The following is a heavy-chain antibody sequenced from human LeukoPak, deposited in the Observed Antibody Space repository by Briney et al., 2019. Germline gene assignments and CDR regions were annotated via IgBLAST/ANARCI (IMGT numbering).Heavy chain of an antibody. Sequence: GGSLRPSCAASGFTVSTNYMIWVRQAPGKGLECVSVIYSDDSTYYADSVKGRFTISRDNSKNTLYLQMNSLRAEDTAVYYCARERYSTGWYGGVSYYYYGMDVWGQGTTVTVSS. CDR1: GFTVSTNY. J-gene: IGHJ6*02. CDR2: IYSDDST. V-gene: IGHV3-66*01. CDR3: ARERYSTGWYGGVSYYYYGMDV. D-gene: IGHD6-19*01.